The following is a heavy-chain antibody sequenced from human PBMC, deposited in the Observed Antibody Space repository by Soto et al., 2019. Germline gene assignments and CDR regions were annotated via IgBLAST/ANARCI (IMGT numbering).Heavy chain of an antibody. CDR1: GFTFSSYG. J-gene: IGHJ4*02. CDR2: ISYDGSNK. V-gene: IGHV3-30*19. CDR3: ARATMIVVVIGWEYFNH. D-gene: IGHD3-22*01. Sequence: PGGSLRLSCAASGFTFSSYGMHWVRQAPGKGLEWVAVISYDGSNKYYADSVKGRFTISRDNSKNTLYLQMNSLRAEDTAVYYCARATMIVVVIGWEYFNHWGQGTLVTVSS.